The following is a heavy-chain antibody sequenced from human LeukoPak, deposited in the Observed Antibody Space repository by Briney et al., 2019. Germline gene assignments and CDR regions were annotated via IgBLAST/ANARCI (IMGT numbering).Heavy chain of an antibody. J-gene: IGHJ3*02. CDR3: ARESRGWLFPDAFDI. D-gene: IGHD3-9*01. CDR2: IYHSGST. Sequence: SETLSLTCAVSGGSISSGGYSWSWIRQPPGKGLEWIGYIYHSGSTNYNPSLKSRVTISVDTSKNQFSLKLSSVTAADTAVYYCARESRGWLFPDAFDIWGQGTMVTVSS. V-gene: IGHV4-30-2*01. CDR1: GGSISSGGYS.